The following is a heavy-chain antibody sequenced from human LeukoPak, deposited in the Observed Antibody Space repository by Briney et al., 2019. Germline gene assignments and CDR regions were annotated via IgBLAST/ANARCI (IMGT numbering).Heavy chain of an antibody. CDR2: IHYSGST. CDR1: GGSISSSNHY. Sequence: SETLSLTCIVSGGSISSSNHYWGWIRQPPGKGLEWIGSIHYSGSTYYNSSLKSRVSISVDTSKNQFSLKLNSVTAADTAVYYCARLGFGYSSSVRGYFDYWGQGTLVTVSS. J-gene: IGHJ4*02. CDR3: ARLGFGYSSSVRGYFDY. D-gene: IGHD6-13*01. V-gene: IGHV4-39*07.